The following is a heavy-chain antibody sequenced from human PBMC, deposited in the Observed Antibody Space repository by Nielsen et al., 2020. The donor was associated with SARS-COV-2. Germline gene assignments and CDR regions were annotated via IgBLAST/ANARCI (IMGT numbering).Heavy chain of an antibody. CDR3: ARAKAGMDV. J-gene: IGHJ6*02. CDR1: GHTLTELS. CDR2: FDPEDGET. Sequence: ASVKVSCKVSGHTLTELSMHWVRQAPGKGLEWMGGFDPEDGETIYAQKFQGRVTMTRDTSTSTVYMELSSLRSEDTAVYYCARAKAGMDVWGQGTTVTVSS. V-gene: IGHV1-24*01.